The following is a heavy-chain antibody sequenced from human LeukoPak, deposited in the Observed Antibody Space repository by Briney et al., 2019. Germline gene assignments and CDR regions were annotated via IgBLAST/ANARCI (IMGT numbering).Heavy chain of an antibody. CDR3: ARVGDSGSSFDY. V-gene: IGHV4-59*01. D-gene: IGHD3-10*01. CDR2: IYHTGST. CDR1: GGSIKNFY. J-gene: IGHJ4*02. Sequence: SETLSLTCTVSGGSIKNFYWYWVRQPPGKVLEWIGYIYHTGSTNYNPSLKNRVTMSVDTSKNLLSLRLTYLTAADTAVYYCARVGDSGSSFDYWGQGTQVTVSS.